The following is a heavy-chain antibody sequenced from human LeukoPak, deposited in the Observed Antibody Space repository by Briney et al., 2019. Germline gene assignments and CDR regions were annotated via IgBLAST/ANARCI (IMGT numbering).Heavy chain of an antibody. V-gene: IGHV1-18*01. Sequence: ASVMVSCKASGYTFTSYGISWVRQAPGQGLEWMGWISAYNGNTNYAQELQGRVTMTTDTSTSTAYMELRSLRSDDTAVYYCARDGVVVVAAEMGFDPWGQGTLVTVSS. J-gene: IGHJ5*02. CDR1: GYTFTSYG. CDR2: ISAYNGNT. CDR3: ARDGVVVVAAEMGFDP. D-gene: IGHD2-15*01.